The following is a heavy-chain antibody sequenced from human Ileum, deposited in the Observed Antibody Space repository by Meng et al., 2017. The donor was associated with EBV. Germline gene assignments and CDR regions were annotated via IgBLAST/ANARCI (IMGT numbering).Heavy chain of an antibody. V-gene: IGHV4-4*02. CDR3: ARVGQWLPIDY. D-gene: IGHD6-19*01. J-gene: IGHJ4*02. CDR1: GGSIRSSIW. CDR2: LYHSGST. Sequence: HVQLQEAGRGLVTPSGTLSLICAVSGGSIRSSIWWSWVRQPPGKGLEWIGELYHSGSTNYNPSLKSRVTISVDKSKNQFSLNLSSVTAADTAVYYCARVGQWLPIDYWGQGTLVTVSS.